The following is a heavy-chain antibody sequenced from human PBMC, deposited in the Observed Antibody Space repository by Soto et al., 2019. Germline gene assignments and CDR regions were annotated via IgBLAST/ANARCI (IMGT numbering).Heavy chain of an antibody. V-gene: IGHV3-48*01. J-gene: IGHJ4*01. Sequence: GGSLRLSCAASGFTFSSYSMDWVRQAPGQGLEWISYITTSSHTIYYADSVRGRFTISRDNAKNSLFLQVNSLRREDTAMYYCARDPSPYTSGWYGIDFWGHGTLVTVSS. CDR1: GFTFSSYS. CDR2: ITTSSHTI. D-gene: IGHD6-19*01. CDR3: ARDPSPYTSGWYGIDF.